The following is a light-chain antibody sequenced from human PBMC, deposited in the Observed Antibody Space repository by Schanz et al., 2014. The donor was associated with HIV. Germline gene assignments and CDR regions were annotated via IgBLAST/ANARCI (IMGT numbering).Light chain of an antibody. Sequence: EIVLTQSPATLSLSPGERATLSCRARQSVSSFLAWYQQKPGQAPRLLIYDASNRAAGIPARFSGGGSGTEVSLTISRLEPEDFAVYYCQHYGTSRTFGQGTKVEI. J-gene: IGKJ1*01. CDR3: QHYGTSRT. V-gene: IGKV3-11*01. CDR1: QSVSSF. CDR2: DAS.